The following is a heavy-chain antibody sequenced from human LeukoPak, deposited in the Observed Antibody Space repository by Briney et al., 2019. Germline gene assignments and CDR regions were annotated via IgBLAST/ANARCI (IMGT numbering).Heavy chain of an antibody. D-gene: IGHD2-21*01. V-gene: IGHV1-69*05. CDR2: IIPIFGTA. J-gene: IGHJ4*02. CDR3: ARASCGGDCYSLPPDY. Sequence: VASVKVSCKASGGTFSSYAISWVRQAPGQGLEWMGAIIPIFGTANYAQKFQGRVTITTDESTSTAYMELSSLRSEDTAVYYRARASCGGDCYSLPPDYWGQGTLVTVSS. CDR1: GGTFSSYA.